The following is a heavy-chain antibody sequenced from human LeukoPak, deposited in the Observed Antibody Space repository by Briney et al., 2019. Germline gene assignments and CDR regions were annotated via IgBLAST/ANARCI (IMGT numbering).Heavy chain of an antibody. D-gene: IGHD2-2*02. CDR2: ISYDGSNK. Sequence: PGRSLRLSCATSGFTFSNYAMHWVRQAAGKGLEWVAVISYDGSNKYYADSVKGRFTISRDNSKNTLSLQMNSLRAEDTAVYYCASGTRYCSSISCYNNYFDYWGQGTLVTVSS. J-gene: IGHJ4*02. CDR1: GFTFSNYA. CDR3: ASGTRYCSSISCYNNYFDY. V-gene: IGHV3-30-3*01.